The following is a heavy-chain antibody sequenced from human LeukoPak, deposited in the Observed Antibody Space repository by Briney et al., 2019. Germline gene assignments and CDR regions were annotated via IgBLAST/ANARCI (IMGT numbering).Heavy chain of an antibody. CDR3: AATYYYDSSGYHAFDI. J-gene: IGHJ3*02. V-gene: IGHV4-39*01. CDR2: IYYSGST. Sequence: GSLSLSCAASGFTFSTHAMSWIRQPPGKGLEWIGSIYYSGSTYYNPSLKNRVTISVDTSKNQFSLKLSSVTAADTAVYYCAATYYYDSSGYHAFDIWGQGTMVTVSS. D-gene: IGHD3-22*01. CDR1: GFTFSTHA.